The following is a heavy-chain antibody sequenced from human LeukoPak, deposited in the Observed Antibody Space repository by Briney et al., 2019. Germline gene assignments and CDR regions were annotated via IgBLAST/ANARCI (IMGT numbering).Heavy chain of an antibody. CDR2: IYSGGDT. J-gene: IGHJ4*02. Sequence: GGSLRLSCAASGFTVSSKYTTWVRQAPGKGLEWLSAIYSGGDTYYADSVRGRFTISRDNSKNMVYLQMRSLRAEATAVYYCVRDRSASSDYSALGYWGQGPLVTVSS. CDR1: GFTVSSKY. CDR3: VRDRSASSDYSALGY. D-gene: IGHD3-22*01. V-gene: IGHV3-66*01.